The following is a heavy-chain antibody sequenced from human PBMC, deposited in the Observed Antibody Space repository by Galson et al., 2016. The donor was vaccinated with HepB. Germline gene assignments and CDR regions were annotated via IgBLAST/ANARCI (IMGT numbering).Heavy chain of an antibody. V-gene: IGHV3-7*03. D-gene: IGHD1-14*01. Sequence: SLRLSCAASGFTFSRYWMGWVRQAPEKGLEWVATIKEDGSEKYYLDSVKGRFTISRDNAKNSLYLQMNSLRAEDRAVYDCAREVRRNSETYWGQGTLVTVSS. CDR2: IKEDGSEK. J-gene: IGHJ4*02. CDR3: AREVRRNSETY. CDR1: GFTFSRYW.